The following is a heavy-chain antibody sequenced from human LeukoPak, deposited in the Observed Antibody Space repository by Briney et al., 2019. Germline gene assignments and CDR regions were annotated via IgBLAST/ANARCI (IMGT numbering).Heavy chain of an antibody. CDR1: GGSISSGGYY. V-gene: IGHV4-30-2*01. J-gene: IGHJ4*02. CDR3: ARSIAVAGTIVGFDY. D-gene: IGHD6-19*01. Sequence: SETLSLTCTVSGGSISSGGYYWSWIRQPPGKGLEWIGYIYHSGSTYYNPSLKSRVTISVDKSKNQFSLKLSSVTAADTAVYYCARSIAVAGTIVGFDYWGQGTLVTVSS. CDR2: IYHSGST.